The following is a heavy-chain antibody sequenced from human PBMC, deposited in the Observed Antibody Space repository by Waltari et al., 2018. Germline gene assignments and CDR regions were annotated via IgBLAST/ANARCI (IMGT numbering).Heavy chain of an antibody. V-gene: IGHV4-39*07. J-gene: IGHJ5*02. D-gene: IGHD3-3*01. CDR3: ANLIWSGEWGSDWFDP. CDR2: IYYSGST. CDR1: GGSISSSSYY. Sequence: QLQLQESGPGLAKPSETLSPTCHVSGGSISSSSYYWGWIRQPPGKGREWIGSIYYSGSTYYNPSLKSRVTISVDTSKNQFSLKLSSVTAADTAVYYCANLIWSGEWGSDWFDPWGQGTLVTVSS.